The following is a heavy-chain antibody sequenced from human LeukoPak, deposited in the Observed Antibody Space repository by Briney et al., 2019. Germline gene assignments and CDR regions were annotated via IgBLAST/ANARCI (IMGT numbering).Heavy chain of an antibody. D-gene: IGHD6-6*01. V-gene: IGHV3-48*01. CDR3: AKDLLYSSSSAVDS. CDR1: GFTFSTYS. Sequence: GGSLRLSCAASGFTFSTYSMNWVRQAPGKGLEWVSYISSSSSTIFYADSVNGRFTISRDNSKNTLYLQMDSLRAEDTAVYYCAKDLLYSSSSAVDSWGQGSLVTVSS. J-gene: IGHJ4*02. CDR2: ISSSSSTI.